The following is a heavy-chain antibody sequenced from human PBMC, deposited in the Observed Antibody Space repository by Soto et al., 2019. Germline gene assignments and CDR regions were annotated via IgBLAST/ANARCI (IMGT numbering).Heavy chain of an antibody. CDR2: ISAYNGNT. CDR3: AIYCSGGSCYQREPQLDA. CDR1: GYTFTSYG. Sequence: QVQLVQSGAEVKKPGASVKVSCKASGYTFTSYGISWVRQAPGQGLEWMGWISAYNGNTNYAQKLQGRVTMTTDTSTSTAYMELRSLRSDDTAVYYCAIYCSGGSCYQREPQLDAWGQGTLVTVSS. V-gene: IGHV1-18*01. D-gene: IGHD2-15*01. J-gene: IGHJ5*02.